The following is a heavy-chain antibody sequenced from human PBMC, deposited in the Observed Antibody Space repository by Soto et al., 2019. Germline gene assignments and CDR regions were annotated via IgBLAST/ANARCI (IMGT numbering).Heavy chain of an antibody. CDR2: IIPILGIA. CDR3: ARYYDILTGRSYYYGMDV. J-gene: IGHJ6*02. Sequence: QVQLVQSGAEVKKPGSSVKVSCKASGGTFSSYTISWVRQAPGQGLEWMGRIIPILGIANYAQKFQGRVTITADKSTSTAYMELSSLRSEDTAVYYCARYYDILTGRSYYYGMDVWGQGTTVTVSS. D-gene: IGHD3-9*01. CDR1: GGTFSSYT. V-gene: IGHV1-69*02.